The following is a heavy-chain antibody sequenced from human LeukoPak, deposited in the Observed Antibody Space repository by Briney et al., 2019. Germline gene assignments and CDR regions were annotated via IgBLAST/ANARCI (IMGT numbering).Heavy chain of an antibody. D-gene: IGHD1-7*01. CDR3: ARVGNWNYVRPAYYFDY. CDR1: EFIFDNYG. Sequence: GGSLRLSCAASEFIFDNYGMSWVRQAPGKGLEWVSANNWNGGSTSYADSVKGRFTISRDNAKNSLYLQMNSLRAEDTAVYYCARVGNWNYVRPAYYFDYWGQGTLVTVSS. J-gene: IGHJ4*02. CDR2: NNWNGGST. V-gene: IGHV3-20*04.